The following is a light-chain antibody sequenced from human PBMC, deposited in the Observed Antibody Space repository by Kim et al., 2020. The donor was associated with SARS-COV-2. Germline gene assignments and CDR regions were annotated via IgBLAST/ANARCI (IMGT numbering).Light chain of an antibody. CDR3: QKYNAAPWT. CDR1: QGISNS. V-gene: IGKV1-27*01. J-gene: IGKJ1*01. CDR2: DAS. Sequence: DIQMTQSPSSLSASVGDRVTITCRASQGISNSLAWYQQKPGNVPKVLIYDASTLHSGVPSRFSGSGSGTDFTLTISSLQPEDVATYYFQKYNAAPWTFGQGTKVEIK.